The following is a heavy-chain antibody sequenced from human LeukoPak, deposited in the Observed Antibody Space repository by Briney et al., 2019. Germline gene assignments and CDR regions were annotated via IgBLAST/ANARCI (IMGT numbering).Heavy chain of an antibody. CDR1: GFTFSTYG. J-gene: IGHJ3*02. D-gene: IGHD6-25*01. V-gene: IGHV3-33*01. Sequence: GSLRLSCAASGFTFSTYGMHWVRQSPGKGLEWVAVIWYDGSKTHYRDSVKGRFTISRDNSKNTLYLEMNSLRAEDTAVYYCARDTAQRAFGIWGQGTMVTVSS. CDR2: IWYDGSKT. CDR3: ARDTAQRAFGI.